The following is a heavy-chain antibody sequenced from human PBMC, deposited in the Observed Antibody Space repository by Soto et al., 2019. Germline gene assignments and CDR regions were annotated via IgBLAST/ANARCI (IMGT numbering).Heavy chain of an antibody. D-gene: IGHD3-10*01. J-gene: IGHJ5*01. V-gene: IGHV4-61*01. Sequence: QVQLQESGPGLVKPSETLSLTCTVSGGSVTSGNYYWSWIRQPPGKGLEWIGYINHSGSTNYNPSLKSRVTISVDTSKNQFSLKVRSVTAADTAVFYCAKRVYGPFDSWGQGTLVTVSS. CDR2: INHSGST. CDR1: GGSVTSGNYY. CDR3: AKRVYGPFDS.